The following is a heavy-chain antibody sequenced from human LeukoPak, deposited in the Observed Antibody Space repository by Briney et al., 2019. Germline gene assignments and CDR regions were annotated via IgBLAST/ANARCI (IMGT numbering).Heavy chain of an antibody. J-gene: IGHJ4*02. Sequence: SETLSLTYSVSGGSISRYYWSWVRQPPGKGLEWIGYIYNNASTSYSPSLKSRLFMSVDTSTNKVSLKLRSVTEADTAIYYCAREGRDGYNEYWGQGTLVIASS. CDR2: IYNNAST. CDR3: AREGRDGYNEY. D-gene: IGHD5-24*01. CDR1: GGSISRYY. V-gene: IGHV4-59*01.